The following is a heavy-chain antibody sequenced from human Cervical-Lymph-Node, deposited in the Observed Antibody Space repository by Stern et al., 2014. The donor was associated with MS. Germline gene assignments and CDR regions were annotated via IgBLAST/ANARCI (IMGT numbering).Heavy chain of an antibody. CDR3: ARGRGYSYGWYYFDY. CDR2: IDWDDDK. Sequence: QVTLKESGPALVKPTQTLTLTCTFSGFSLSASGMSVSWIRQPPGKALEWLATIDWDDDKFYTTSLKTRLTVSKDTSKNQVVLTMTNMDPVDTANYYCARGRGYSYGWYYFDYWGQGTLITVSS. CDR1: GFSLSASGMS. D-gene: IGHD5-18*01. V-gene: IGHV2-70*04. J-gene: IGHJ4*02.